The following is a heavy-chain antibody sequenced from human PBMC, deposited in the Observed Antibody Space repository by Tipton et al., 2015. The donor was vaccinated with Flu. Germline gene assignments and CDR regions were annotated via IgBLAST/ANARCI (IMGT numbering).Heavy chain of an antibody. Sequence: LRLSCTVSGGSINNFYWSWIRQTPGKGLEWIGYVSERGSTNYNPSLKSRVTISVDTSKNQFSLKLSSVTVADTAVYYCARESRRPFYGDYFDYWGQGTLVTVSS. CDR2: VSERGST. CDR1: GGSINNFY. CDR3: ARESRRPFYGDYFDY. D-gene: IGHD4-17*01. V-gene: IGHV4-59*01. J-gene: IGHJ4*02.